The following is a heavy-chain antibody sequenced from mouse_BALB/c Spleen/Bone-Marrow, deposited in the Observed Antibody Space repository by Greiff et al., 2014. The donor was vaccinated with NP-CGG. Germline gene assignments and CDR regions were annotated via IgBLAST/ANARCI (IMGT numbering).Heavy chain of an antibody. CDR3: AREGYGSSYGFAY. Sequence: EVQLQQSGPELVKPGASMKISCKASGYSFAGYTMNWVKQSHGKNLEWIGLTNPYNGGSSYNQKFKGKATLTVDKSSSTAYMELLSLTSEDSAVYYCAREGYGSSYGFAYWGQGTLVTVSA. V-gene: IGHV1-26*01. CDR2: TNPYNGGS. D-gene: IGHD1-1*01. J-gene: IGHJ3*01. CDR1: GYSFAGYT.